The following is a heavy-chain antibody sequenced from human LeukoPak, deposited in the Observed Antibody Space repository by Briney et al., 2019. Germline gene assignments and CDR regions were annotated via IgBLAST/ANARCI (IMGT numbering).Heavy chain of an antibody. CDR3: ARRAYGSGGYDLYYYYGMDV. CDR1: GFTFSSYA. J-gene: IGHJ6*02. CDR2: ISGGGAST. V-gene: IGHV3-23*01. D-gene: IGHD3-10*01. Sequence: GGSLRLSCVASGFTFSSYAMSWVRQAPGKGLEWVSAISGGGASTYYADSVKGRFTISRDNSKNTLYLQINSLRAEDTAAYYCARRAYGSGGYDLYYYYGMDVWGQGTTVTVSS.